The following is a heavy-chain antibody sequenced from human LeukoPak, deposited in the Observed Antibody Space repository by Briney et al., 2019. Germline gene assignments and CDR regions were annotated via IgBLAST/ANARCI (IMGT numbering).Heavy chain of an antibody. J-gene: IGHJ4*02. Sequence: SETLSLTCTVSGGSISSYYWSWIRQPPGKGLEWIGYIYYSGSTNYNPSLKSRVTISVDTSKNQFSLKLSSVTAADTAVYYCARHRDYVWGSYRYNFDYWGQGTLVTVSS. CDR2: IYYSGST. D-gene: IGHD3-16*02. CDR3: ARHRDYVWGSYRYNFDY. CDR1: GGSISSYY. V-gene: IGHV4-59*08.